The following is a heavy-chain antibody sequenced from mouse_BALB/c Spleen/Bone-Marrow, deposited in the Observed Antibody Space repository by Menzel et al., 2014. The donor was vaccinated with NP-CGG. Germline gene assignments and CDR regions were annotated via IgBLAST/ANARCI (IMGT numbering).Heavy chain of an antibody. J-gene: IGHJ4*01. Sequence: QVQLQQSGAELVRPGSSVKISCKASGYAFSSFWMNWVKQRPGQGLEWIGQIFPGDGDTNYNGKFKGKVTLTADKSSSTAYMQLSSLTSEDSAVYFCARGDFSDFDYTMDYWGQGTSVTVSS. CDR2: IFPGDGDT. D-gene: IGHD3-3*01. V-gene: IGHV1-80*01. CDR3: ARGDFSDFDYTMDY. CDR1: GYAFSSFW.